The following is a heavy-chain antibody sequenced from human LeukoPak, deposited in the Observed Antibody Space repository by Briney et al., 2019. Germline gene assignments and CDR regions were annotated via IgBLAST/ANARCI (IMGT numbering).Heavy chain of an antibody. Sequence: GGSLRLSCAASGFTFSSYWMHWVRQAPGKGLVWVSRINSDGSSTSYADSVKGRFTISRDNAKNTLYLQMNSLRAEDTAVYYCARESYYYGSGSYLRPSASGMDVWGQGTTVTVSS. CDR1: GFTFSSYW. V-gene: IGHV3-74*01. CDR3: ARESYYYGSGSYLRPSASGMDV. J-gene: IGHJ6*02. CDR2: INSDGSST. D-gene: IGHD3-10*01.